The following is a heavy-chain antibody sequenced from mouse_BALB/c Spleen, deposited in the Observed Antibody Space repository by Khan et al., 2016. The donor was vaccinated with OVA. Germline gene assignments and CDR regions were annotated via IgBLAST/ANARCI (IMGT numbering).Heavy chain of an antibody. Sequence: QIQLVQSGPDLKKPGETVKISCKASGYTFTNYGINWVKQAPGKGLKWMGWIYTYTGEPTYADDFKGRFAFSLETSASTAYLQINNHKNEDTATXFCARGGRRAMDYWGQGTSVTVSS. D-gene: IGHD3-3*01. CDR2: IYTYTGEP. CDR3: ARGGRRAMDY. CDR1: GYTFTNYG. V-gene: IGHV9-3-1*01. J-gene: IGHJ4*01.